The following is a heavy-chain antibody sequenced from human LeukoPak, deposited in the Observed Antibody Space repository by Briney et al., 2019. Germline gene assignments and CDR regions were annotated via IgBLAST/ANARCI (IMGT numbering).Heavy chain of an antibody. CDR1: GFTFTSYS. Sequence: GGSLRLSCAASGFTFTSYSMSWVRRAPGKGLEWVSGTSDRGDYTYYADSVKGRFTISRDSSKNTLFLQMNSLRAEDTALYFCARKAQYNGHYPLDYWGQGTLVTVSS. V-gene: IGHV3-23*01. CDR3: ARKAQYNGHYPLDY. CDR2: TSDRGDYT. D-gene: IGHD1-7*01. J-gene: IGHJ4*02.